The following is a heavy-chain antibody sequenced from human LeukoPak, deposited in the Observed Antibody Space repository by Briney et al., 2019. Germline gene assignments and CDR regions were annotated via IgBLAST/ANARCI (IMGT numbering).Heavy chain of an antibody. CDR2: ISAYNGDT. Sequence: GASVKVSCKASGYTFTNFGLSWVRQAPGQGLEWMGWISAYNGDTYYAQRFHGRVTMTTDTSTSTAYMELRSLRSDDTAVYYCARQRGYSSGWPFDYWGKGTLVTVSS. J-gene: IGHJ4*02. CDR1: GYTFTNFG. V-gene: IGHV1-18*01. D-gene: IGHD6-19*01. CDR3: ARQRGYSSGWPFDY.